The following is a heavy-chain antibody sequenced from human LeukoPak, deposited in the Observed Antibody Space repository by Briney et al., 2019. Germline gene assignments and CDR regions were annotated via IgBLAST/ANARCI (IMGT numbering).Heavy chain of an antibody. J-gene: IGHJ4*02. V-gene: IGHV3-30*03. CDR1: GFTFSSYG. D-gene: IGHD2-8*01. CDR2: ISYDGSNK. Sequence: PGGSLRLSCAASGFTFSSYGMHWVRQAPGKGLEWVAVISYDGSNKYYADSVKGRFTISRDNSKNTVFLQINSLGPDDTSVYYCARSVMMYASTYYFHYWGQGTLVTVSS. CDR3: ARSVMMYASTYYFHY.